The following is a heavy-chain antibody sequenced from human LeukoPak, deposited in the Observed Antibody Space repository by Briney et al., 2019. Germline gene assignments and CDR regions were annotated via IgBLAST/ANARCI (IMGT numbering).Heavy chain of an antibody. CDR1: GYTFTAYY. D-gene: IGHD6-19*01. V-gene: IGHV1-2*02. Sequence: ASVKVSCKASGYTFTAYYLHWVRQAPGQGLEWMGWINPNNGDSKSAQKFQDRVIMTRDTSIRTAYMELGSLRSDDTAVYYCASGFAEYSSGLGYWGQGTLVTASS. J-gene: IGHJ4*02. CDR3: ASGFAEYSSGLGY. CDR2: INPNNGDS.